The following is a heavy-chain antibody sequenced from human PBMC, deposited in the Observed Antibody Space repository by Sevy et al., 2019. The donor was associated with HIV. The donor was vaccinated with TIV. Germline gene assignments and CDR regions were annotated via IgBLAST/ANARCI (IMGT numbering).Heavy chain of an antibody. V-gene: IGHV3-23*01. D-gene: IGHD3-22*01. CDR1: GFTFSSYA. CDR3: AKDPEGGMIVVVITWFDP. J-gene: IGHJ5*02. Sequence: GGSLRLSCAASGFTFSSYAMHWVHQAPGKGLEWVSAISGSGGSTYYADSVKGRFTISRDNSKNTLYLQMNSLRAEDTAVYYCAKDPEGGMIVVVITWFDPWGQGTLVTVSS. CDR2: ISGSGGST.